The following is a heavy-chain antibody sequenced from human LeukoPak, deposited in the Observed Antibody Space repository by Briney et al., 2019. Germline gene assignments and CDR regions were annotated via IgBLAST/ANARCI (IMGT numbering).Heavy chain of an antibody. D-gene: IGHD6-19*01. CDR3: PTVGYSNGWYRN. J-gene: IGHJ4*02. V-gene: IGHV3-64*04. Sequence: TGGSLRLSCSASGFTFSNFSIHWIRQAPGQGLESVSGISSDGGSTYHADSVKGRFTISRDTSKNTLFLQMNNIRAEDTAVYYCPTVGYSNGWYRNWGQGTLVTVSS. CDR1: GFTFSNFS. CDR2: ISSDGGST.